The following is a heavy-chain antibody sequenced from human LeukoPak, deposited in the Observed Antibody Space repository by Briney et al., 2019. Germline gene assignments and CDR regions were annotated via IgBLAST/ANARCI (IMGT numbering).Heavy chain of an antibody. J-gene: IGHJ4*02. Sequence: PGGSLRLSCAASGFTFSSYSMNWVRQAPGKGLEWVSSISSSSSYIYYADSVKGRFTISRDNAKNSLYLQMNSLRAEDTAVYYCARTLGTTVTIDYWGQGTLVTVSS. V-gene: IGHV3-21*01. CDR1: GFTFSSYS. CDR3: ARTLGTTVTIDY. D-gene: IGHD4-17*01. CDR2: ISSSSSYI.